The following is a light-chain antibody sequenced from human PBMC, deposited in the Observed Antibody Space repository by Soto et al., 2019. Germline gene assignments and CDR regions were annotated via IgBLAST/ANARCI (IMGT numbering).Light chain of an antibody. CDR3: QQYGSSLRT. CDR1: QSVSSSY. V-gene: IGKV3-20*01. Sequence: ELVLPPSPGTLSLSPGERATLSCRASQSVSSSYLAWYQQKPGQAPRLLIYGASSRATGIPDRFSGSGSGTDFTLTISRLEPEDFAVYYCQQYGSSLRTFGQGTKGDI. J-gene: IGKJ1*01. CDR2: GAS.